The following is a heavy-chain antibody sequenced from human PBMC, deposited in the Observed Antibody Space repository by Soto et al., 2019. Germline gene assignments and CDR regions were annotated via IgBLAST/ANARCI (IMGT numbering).Heavy chain of an antibody. CDR2: IIPILGIA. Sequence: SVKVSCKASGGTFSSYTISWVRQAPGQGLEWMGRIIPILGIANYAQKFQGRVTITADKSTSTAYMELSSLRSEDTAVYYCATSGGPHDAFDIWGQGTMVTVSS. CDR1: GGTFSSYT. D-gene: IGHD2-15*01. V-gene: IGHV1-69*02. J-gene: IGHJ3*02. CDR3: ATSGGPHDAFDI.